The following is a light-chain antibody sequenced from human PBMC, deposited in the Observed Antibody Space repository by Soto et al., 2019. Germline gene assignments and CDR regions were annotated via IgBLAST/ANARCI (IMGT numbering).Light chain of an antibody. V-gene: IGKV3-11*01. CDR3: QQRSNWPPIT. CDR1: QSVSSY. Sequence: EIVLIQSPATLSLSLGERATLSCRASQSVSSYLAWYQQKPGQAPRLLIYDASNRATGIPARFSGSGSGTDFTLTISSLEPEDFAVYYCQQRSNWPPITFGQGTRREIK. J-gene: IGKJ5*01. CDR2: DAS.